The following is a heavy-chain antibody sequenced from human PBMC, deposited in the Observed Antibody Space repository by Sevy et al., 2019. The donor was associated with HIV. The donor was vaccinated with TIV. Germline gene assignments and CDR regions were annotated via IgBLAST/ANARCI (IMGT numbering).Heavy chain of an antibody. CDR2: IYYSGNT. CDR3: ATGVAAADNWFDP. CDR1: GGFISSYY. D-gene: IGHD6-13*01. V-gene: IGHV4-59*01. J-gene: IGHJ5*02. Sequence: SETLSLTCTVSGGFISSYYWKWIRQPPGKGLEWIGYIYYSGNTNYNPSLKSRVTISLDMSKNQFSLKLSSVTAADTAVYYCATGVAAADNWFDPWGQGTLVTVSS.